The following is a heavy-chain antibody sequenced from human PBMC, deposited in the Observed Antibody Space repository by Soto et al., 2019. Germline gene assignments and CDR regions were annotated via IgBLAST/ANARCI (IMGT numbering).Heavy chain of an antibody. CDR1: GYTFTSYG. V-gene: IGHV1-18*01. D-gene: IGHD6-19*01. Sequence: ASFKVSCKASGYTFTSYGISWVRQAPGQGLEWKGWISAYNGKKKYAQKLQGRVTMTTDTSTSTAYLELRSLRSDDTAVYYCARGVPFSSGWYVAEYYYYYYGMDVWGQGTTVTVS. CDR3: ARGVPFSSGWYVAEYYYYYYGMDV. J-gene: IGHJ6*02. CDR2: ISAYNGKK.